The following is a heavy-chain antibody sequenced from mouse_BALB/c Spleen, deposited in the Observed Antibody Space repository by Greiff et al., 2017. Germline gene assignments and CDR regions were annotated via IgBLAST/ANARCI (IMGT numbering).Heavy chain of an antibody. J-gene: IGHJ4*01. CDR1: GFTFTDYY. CDR3: ARRLRRYYYAMDY. CDR2: IRNKANGYTT. V-gene: IGHV7-3*02. Sequence: EVKLVESGGGLVQPGGSLRLSCATSGFTFTDYYMSWVRQPPGKALEWLGFIRNKANGYTTEYSASVKGRFTISRDNSQSILYLQMNTLRAEDNATYYCARRLRRYYYAMDYWGQGTTVTVSS. D-gene: IGHD1-2*01.